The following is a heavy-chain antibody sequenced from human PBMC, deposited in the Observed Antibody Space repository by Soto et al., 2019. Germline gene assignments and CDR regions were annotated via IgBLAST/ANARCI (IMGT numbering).Heavy chain of an antibody. CDR2: IYYSGST. J-gene: IGHJ4*02. V-gene: IGHV4-59*01. D-gene: IGHD6-6*01. Sequence: SETLSLTCTVSGGSISSYYWSWIRQPPGKGLEWIGYIYYSGSTNYNPSLKSRVTISVDTSKNQFSLKLSSVTAADTAVYYCARARYSSSSEVPDYFDYWGQGTLVTVSS. CDR3: ARARYSSSSEVPDYFDY. CDR1: GGSISSYY.